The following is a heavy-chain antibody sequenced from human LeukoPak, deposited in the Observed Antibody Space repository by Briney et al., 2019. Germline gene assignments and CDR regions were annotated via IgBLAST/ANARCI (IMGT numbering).Heavy chain of an antibody. CDR2: ISGSGGST. CDR1: GFTFSSYA. D-gene: IGHD6-13*01. J-gene: IGHJ3*02. CDR3: AKGVSAAADDAFDI. V-gene: IGHV3-23*01. Sequence: GGSLRLSCSASGFTFSSYAMSWVRQAPGKGLEVVSVISGSGGSTYYADSVKGRLTISRDNSKNTLYLQKHSLRAEHTALYYCAKGVSAAADDAFDIWGQGTMVTVSS.